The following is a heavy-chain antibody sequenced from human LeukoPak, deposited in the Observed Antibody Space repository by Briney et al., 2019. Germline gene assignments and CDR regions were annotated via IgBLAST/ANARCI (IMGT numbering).Heavy chain of an antibody. Sequence: GGSLRLSCAASGFTFSSYAMSWVRQAPGKGLEWVSAISGSGGGTYYADSVKGRFTISRDNAKNSLYLQMNSLRAEDTAVYYCPARGYSDYGDAFDIWGQGTMVTVSS. J-gene: IGHJ3*02. CDR1: GFTFSSYA. V-gene: IGHV3-23*01. CDR2: ISGSGGGT. D-gene: IGHD4-11*01. CDR3: PARGYSDYGDAFDI.